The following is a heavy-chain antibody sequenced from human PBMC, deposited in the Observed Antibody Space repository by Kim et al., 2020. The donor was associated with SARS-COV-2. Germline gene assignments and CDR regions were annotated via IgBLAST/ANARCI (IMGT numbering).Heavy chain of an antibody. V-gene: IGHV4-34*01. Sequence: SETLSLTCAVYGGSFSGYYWSWIRQPPGKGLEWIGEINHSGSTNYNPSLKSRVTISVDTSKNQFSLKLSSVTAADTAVYYCARVKTKKRYCSSTSCRSPVFDYWGQGTLVTVSS. D-gene: IGHD2-2*01. CDR1: GGSFSGYY. CDR3: ARVKTKKRYCSSTSCRSPVFDY. J-gene: IGHJ4*02. CDR2: INHSGST.